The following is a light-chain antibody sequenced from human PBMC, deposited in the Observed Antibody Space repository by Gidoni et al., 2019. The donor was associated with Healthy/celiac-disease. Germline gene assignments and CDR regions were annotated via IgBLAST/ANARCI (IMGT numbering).Light chain of an antibody. CDR2: VAS. J-gene: IGKJ4*01. CDR3: QRRSNWLT. V-gene: IGKV3-11*01. CDR1: QSVSSY. Sequence: EIVFTQSPATLSLSPGERATLSCRASQSVSSYLAWYQQKPSQAPRLLIYVASNRATGIPARFSGSGSGTDFTLTISSLGPEDFAVYYCQRRSNWLTFSEGTKVEIK.